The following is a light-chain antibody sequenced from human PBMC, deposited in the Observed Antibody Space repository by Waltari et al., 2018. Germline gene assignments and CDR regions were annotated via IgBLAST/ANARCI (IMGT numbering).Light chain of an antibody. J-gene: IGLJ3*02. V-gene: IGLV3-25*03. CDR2: NDT. CDR1: ALPKQY. Sequence: SYELTQPPSASVSPGQPARITCSGAALPKQYAFWYQQKPGQAPVLIIDNDTQSPPGIPERFSGSSSGTTVTMTISGVQAEDEADYYCLSADSSGTSKVFGGGTKLTVL. CDR3: LSADSSGTSKV.